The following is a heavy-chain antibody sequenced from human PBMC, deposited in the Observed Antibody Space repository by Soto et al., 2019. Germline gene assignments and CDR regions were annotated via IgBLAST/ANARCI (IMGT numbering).Heavy chain of an antibody. J-gene: IGHJ4*02. Sequence: SETLSLTCAVSGGSISSGGYSWSWIRQPPGKGLEWIGYIYHSGSTYYNPSLKSRVTISVDRSKNQFSLKLSSVTAADTAVYYCARLGGDFWSGSPSYYFDYWGQGTLVTVSS. D-gene: IGHD3-3*01. V-gene: IGHV4-30-2*01. CDR1: GGSISSGGYS. CDR3: ARLGGDFWSGSPSYYFDY. CDR2: IYHSGST.